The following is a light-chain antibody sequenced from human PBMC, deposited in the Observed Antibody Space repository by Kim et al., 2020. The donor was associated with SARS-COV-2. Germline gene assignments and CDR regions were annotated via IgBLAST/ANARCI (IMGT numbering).Light chain of an antibody. J-gene: IGKJ4*02. CDR3: QRFYSYAR. CDR1: QDIQNF. Sequence: AIQLTQSPSSLSASVGDRVTITCRANQDIQNFLAWYQQRPGKAPKLLIYGAFNLPSGVPSRFSGSGVGTDFTLTISSLQPEDSATYYCQRFYSYARFGGGTKVDIK. CDR2: GAF. V-gene: IGKV1-13*02.